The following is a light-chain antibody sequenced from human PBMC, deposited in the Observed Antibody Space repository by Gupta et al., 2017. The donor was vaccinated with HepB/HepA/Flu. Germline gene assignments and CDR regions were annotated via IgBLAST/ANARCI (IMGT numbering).Light chain of an antibody. CDR3: AAWDTSLKVVV. J-gene: IGLJ2*01. CDR2: YND. CDR1: SSNVARNN. V-gene: IGLV1-44*01. Sequence: QSVLPQSPSVSGTPGQRVTISCSGSSSNVARNNVNWYQQVPGTAPKLLIYYNDERPSGVPDRFSGSKSGTSASLAISGLQSEDEADYYCAAWDTSLKVVVFGGGTKLTVL.